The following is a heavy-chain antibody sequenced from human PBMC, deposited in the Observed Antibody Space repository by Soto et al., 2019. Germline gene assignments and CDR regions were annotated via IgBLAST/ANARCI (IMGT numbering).Heavy chain of an antibody. D-gene: IGHD6-19*01. CDR1: GGSISSYY. CDR2: IYYSGST. J-gene: IGHJ4*02. Sequence: QVQLQESGPGLVEPSETLSLTCTVSGGSISSYYWSWIRQPPGKGLEWIGYIYYSGSTNYNPSLKSRVTISVNTSKNQFSLKLTSVTAADTAVYYCARVSSVCWYFDYWGQGTLVTVSS. V-gene: IGHV4-59*01. CDR3: ARVSSVCWYFDY.